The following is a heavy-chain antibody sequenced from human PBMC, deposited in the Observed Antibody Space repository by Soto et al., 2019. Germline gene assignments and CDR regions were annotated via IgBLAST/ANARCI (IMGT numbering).Heavy chain of an antibody. V-gene: IGHV3-49*04. J-gene: IGHJ6*02. CDR3: TRDRYYDILTGSRGPYYYYGMDV. D-gene: IGHD3-9*01. Sequence: GGSLRLSCTASGFTFGDYAMSWVRQAPGKGLEWVGFIRSKAYGGTTEYAASVKGRFTISRDDSKSIAYLQMNSLKTEDTAVYYCTRDRYYDILTGSRGPYYYYGMDVWGQGTTVTVSS. CDR2: IRSKAYGGTT. CDR1: GFTFGDYA.